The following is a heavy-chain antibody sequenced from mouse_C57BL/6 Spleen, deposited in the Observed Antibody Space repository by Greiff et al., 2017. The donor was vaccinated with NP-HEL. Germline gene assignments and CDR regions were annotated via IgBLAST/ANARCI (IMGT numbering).Heavy chain of an antibody. CDR1: GFTFSDYG. D-gene: IGHD1-1*01. V-gene: IGHV5-17*01. CDR3: ARNAPTYGSSYNYAMDY. Sequence: EVMLVESGGGLVKPGGSLKLSCAASGFTFSDYGMHWVRQAPEKGLEWVAYISSGSSTIYYADTVKGRFTISRDNAKNTLFLQMTSLRSEDTAMYYCARNAPTYGSSYNYAMDYWGQGTSVTVSS. J-gene: IGHJ4*01. CDR2: ISSGSSTI.